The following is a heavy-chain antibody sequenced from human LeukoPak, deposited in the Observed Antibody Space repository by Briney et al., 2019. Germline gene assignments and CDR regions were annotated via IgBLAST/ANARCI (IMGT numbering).Heavy chain of an antibody. J-gene: IGHJ3*02. CDR2: INPSGGST. V-gene: IGHV1-46*01. Sequence: GASVKVSCKASGYTFTSYYMHWVRQAPGQGLEWMGIINPSGGSTSYAQKFQGRVTMTRDTSISTAYMELSRLRSDDTAVYYCARDRWSYYGSGSYYSRAFDIWGQGTMVTVSS. CDR3: ARDRWSYYGSGSYYSRAFDI. CDR1: GYTFTSYY. D-gene: IGHD3-10*01.